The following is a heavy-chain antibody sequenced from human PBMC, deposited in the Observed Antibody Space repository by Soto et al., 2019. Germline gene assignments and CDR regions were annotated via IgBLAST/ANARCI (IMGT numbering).Heavy chain of an antibody. CDR1: GASISTTAW. CDR2: IYHSGTT. J-gene: IGHJ4*02. Sequence: VQLQESGPGLVEPSGTLSLTCAVSGASISTTAWWSWVRQPPGKGLEWIGEIYHSGTTNCDPSLKSRVTISLDKSKSQFSLTLTSVTAADTAVYYCAIPGAGDFDYWGRGTLVTVSS. V-gene: IGHV4-4*02. D-gene: IGHD6-13*01. CDR3: AIPGAGDFDY.